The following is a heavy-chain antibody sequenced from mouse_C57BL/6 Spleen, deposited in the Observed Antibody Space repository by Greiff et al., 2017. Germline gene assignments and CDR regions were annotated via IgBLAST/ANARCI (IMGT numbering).Heavy chain of an antibody. CDR3: ARAYYSNYVDYFDY. CDR1: GFTFSDYY. D-gene: IGHD2-5*01. J-gene: IGHJ2*01. Sequence: DVQLVESEGGLVQPGSSMKLSCTASGFTFSDYYMAWVRQVPEKGLEWVANINYDGSSTYYLDSLKSRFIISRDNAKNILYLQMSSLKSEDTATYYCARAYYSNYVDYFDYWGQGTTLTVSS. CDR2: INYDGSST. V-gene: IGHV5-16*01.